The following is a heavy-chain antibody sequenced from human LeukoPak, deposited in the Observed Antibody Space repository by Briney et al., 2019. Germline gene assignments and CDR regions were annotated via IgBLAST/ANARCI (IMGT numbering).Heavy chain of an antibody. CDR3: ARELGPYDILTGSIEDDY. Sequence: YAMNXVRQAPGQGLEWMGWINTNTGNPTYAQGFTGRFVFSLDTSVSTAYLQISSLKAEDTAVYYCARELGPYDILTGSIEDDYWGQGTLVTVSS. J-gene: IGHJ4*02. CDR2: INTNTGNP. CDR1: YA. V-gene: IGHV7-4-1*02. D-gene: IGHD3-9*01.